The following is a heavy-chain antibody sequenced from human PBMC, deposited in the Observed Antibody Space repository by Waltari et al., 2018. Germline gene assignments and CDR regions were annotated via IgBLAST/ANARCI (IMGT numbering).Heavy chain of an antibody. V-gene: IGHV4-59*11. D-gene: IGHD3-3*01. CDR3: ARDQGDDFWSGYYIY. CDR1: GGSISSHY. J-gene: IGHJ4*02. Sequence: QVQLQESGPGLVKPSETLSLTCTVSGGSISSHYWSWIRQPPGKGLEWIGYIYYSGSTNYNPSLKSQVTISVDTSKNQFSLKLSSVTAADTAVYYCARDQGDDFWSGYYIYWGQGTLVTVSS. CDR2: IYYSGST.